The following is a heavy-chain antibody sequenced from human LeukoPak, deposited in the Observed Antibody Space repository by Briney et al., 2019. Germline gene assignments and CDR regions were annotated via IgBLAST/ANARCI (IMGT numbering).Heavy chain of an antibody. D-gene: IGHD5-18*01. J-gene: IGHJ4*02. CDR2: ISGSGDT. CDR1: GFSYSSYA. V-gene: IGHV3-23*01. Sequence: PGGSLRLSCAVSGFSYSSYAMSLVRQAPGKGLEGVSTISGSGDTYYVDSVKGRFTISRDNSKNTLYLQMNSLRAEDTAVYYCAKEGGYNYGYLDSWGQGTLVTVSS. CDR3: AKEGGYNYGYLDS.